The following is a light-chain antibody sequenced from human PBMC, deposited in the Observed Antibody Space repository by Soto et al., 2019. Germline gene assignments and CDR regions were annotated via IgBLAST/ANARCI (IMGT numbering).Light chain of an antibody. CDR1: ENVRTF. J-gene: IGKJ5*01. CDR3: QHYHGWPIT. CDR2: DAS. Sequence: EVVLTQSPATLSLSPGERATLSCRASENVRTFVDWYQQKPGQAPRLLIYDASNRATGIPARFSGSESGTEFTLTISSLQSEDFAVYYCQHYHGWPITFGQGTRLEIK. V-gene: IGKV3-11*01.